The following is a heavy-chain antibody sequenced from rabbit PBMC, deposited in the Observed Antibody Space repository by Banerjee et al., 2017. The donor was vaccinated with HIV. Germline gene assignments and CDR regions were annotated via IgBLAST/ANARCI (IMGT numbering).Heavy chain of an antibody. CDR1: GFSFSNKYV. CDR3: ARGVTMTMVTFNL. D-gene: IGHD2-1*01. V-gene: IGHV1S45*01. J-gene: IGHJ4*01. CDR2: INTSIGTT. Sequence: QQQLEESGGGLVKPEGSLTLSCTASGFSFSNKYVMCWVRQAPGKGLEWIACINTSIGTTYYASWAKGRFTISKTSSTTVTLQMSSLTPADTATYFCARGVTMTMVTFNLWGPGTLVTVS.